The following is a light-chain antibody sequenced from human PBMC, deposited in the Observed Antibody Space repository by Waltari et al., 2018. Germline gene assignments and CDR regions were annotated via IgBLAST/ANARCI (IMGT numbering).Light chain of an antibody. CDR2: GAS. CDR1: QSVSSN. Sequence: EIEMTQSPATLSVSPGERATLSCRASQSVSSNLAWYQQKPGQAPRLLIYGASTRATGIPARFSGSGSGTEFTLTISSLQSEDFAVYYCQQYNNWHWTFGQGTKVEIK. CDR3: QQYNNWHWT. V-gene: IGKV3-15*01. J-gene: IGKJ1*01.